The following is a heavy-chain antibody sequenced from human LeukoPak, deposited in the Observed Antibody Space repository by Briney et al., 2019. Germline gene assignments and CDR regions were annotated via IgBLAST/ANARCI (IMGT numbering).Heavy chain of an antibody. CDR2: MNPNSGNT. V-gene: IGHV1-8*01. CDR1: GYTFTSYD. CDR3: ARDGYGYGYGYLERHGFDP. D-gene: IGHD5-18*01. Sequence: ASVKVSCRASGYTFTSYDINWVRQATGQGLEWMGWMNPNSGNTGYAQKFQGRVTMTRNTSISTAYMELSSLRSEDTAVYYCARDGYGYGYGYLERHGFDPWGQGTLVTVSS. J-gene: IGHJ5*02.